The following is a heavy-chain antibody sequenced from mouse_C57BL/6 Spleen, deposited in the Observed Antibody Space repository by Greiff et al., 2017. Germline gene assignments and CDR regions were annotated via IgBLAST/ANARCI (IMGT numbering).Heavy chain of an antibody. CDR3: ARRTAQATLMDY. J-gene: IGHJ4*01. CDR1: GYAFSSYW. CDR2: IYPGDGDT. V-gene: IGHV1-80*01. D-gene: IGHD3-2*02. Sequence: VQLQQSGAELVKPGASVKISCKASGYAFSSYWMNWVKQRPGKGLEWIGQIYPGDGDTNYNGKFKGKATLTADKSSSTAYMQLSSLTSEDSAVYFCARRTAQATLMDYWGQGTSVTVSS.